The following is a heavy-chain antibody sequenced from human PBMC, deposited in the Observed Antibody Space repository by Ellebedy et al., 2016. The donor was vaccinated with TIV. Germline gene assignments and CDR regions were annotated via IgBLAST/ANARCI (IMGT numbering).Heavy chain of an antibody. V-gene: IGHV4-39*07. CDR1: GGSISSSSYY. D-gene: IGHD5-12*01. CDR3: ARFVRATKAFDI. Sequence: MPSETLSLTCTVSGGSISSSSYYWGWIRLPPGKGLEWIGNIYYSGSTYYNPSLQSRVTISVDTSQNQFSLRLNSVTAADTAVYYCARFVRATKAFDIWGQGTMVTVSS. CDR2: IYYSGST. J-gene: IGHJ3*02.